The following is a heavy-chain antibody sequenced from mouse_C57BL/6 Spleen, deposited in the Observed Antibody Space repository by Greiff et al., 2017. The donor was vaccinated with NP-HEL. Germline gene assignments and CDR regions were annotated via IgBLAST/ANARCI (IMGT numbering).Heavy chain of an antibody. D-gene: IGHD4-1*01. CDR2: ISDGGSYT. V-gene: IGHV5-4*03. J-gene: IGHJ2*01. CDR1: GFTFSSYA. CDR3: ARGRLGI. Sequence: EVKLEESGGGLVKPGGSLKLSCAASGFTFSSYAMSWVRQTPEKRLEWVATISDGGSYTYYPDNVKGRFTISRDNAKNNLYLQMSHLKSEDTAMYYCARGRLGIWGQGTTLTVSS.